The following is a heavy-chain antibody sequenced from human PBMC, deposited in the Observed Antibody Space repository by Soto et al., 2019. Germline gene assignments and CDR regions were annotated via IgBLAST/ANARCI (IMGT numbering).Heavy chain of an antibody. D-gene: IGHD3-22*01. J-gene: IGHJ3*02. CDR1: GFTFSSYA. V-gene: IGHV3-23*01. CDR2: ISGSGGST. CDR3: AKVRRGYYYDSSGPNDAFDI. Sequence: RLSCAASGFTFSSYAMSWVRQAPGKGLEWVSAISGSGGSTYYADSVKGPFTISRDNSKNTLYLQMNSLRAEDTAVYYCAKVRRGYYYDSSGPNDAFDIWGQGTMVTVSS.